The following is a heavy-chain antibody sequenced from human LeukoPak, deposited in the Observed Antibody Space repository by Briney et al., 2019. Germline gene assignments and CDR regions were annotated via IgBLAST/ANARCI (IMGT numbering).Heavy chain of an antibody. CDR1: GFSFSSYS. CDR2: ISSVGSTI. V-gene: IGHV3-48*01. CDR3: ASPVGATTVRAFDI. J-gene: IGHJ3*02. D-gene: IGHD1-26*01. Sequence: GGSLRLSCAASGFSFSSYSMNWVRQAPGKGLEWVSYISSVGSTIYYADSVKGRFTISRDNAKNSLYLQMNSLKTEDTAVYYCASPVGATTVRAFDIWGQGTMVTVSS.